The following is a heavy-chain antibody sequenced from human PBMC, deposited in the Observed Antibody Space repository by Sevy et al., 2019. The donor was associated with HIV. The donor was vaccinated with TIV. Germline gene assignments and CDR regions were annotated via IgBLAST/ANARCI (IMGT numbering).Heavy chain of an antibody. CDR3: ARRGNYYGDAFDF. D-gene: IGHD3-10*01. V-gene: IGHV3-23*01. Sequence: GGSLRLSCAAFGFTFSNYGMTWVRQAPGKGLEWVSSVSGSGGKRYNADSVKGRFTISRDNPKNTLYLQMNSLRAEDTAVYYCARRGNYYGDAFDFWGQGTVVTVS. CDR1: GFTFSNYG. J-gene: IGHJ3*01. CDR2: VSGSGGKR.